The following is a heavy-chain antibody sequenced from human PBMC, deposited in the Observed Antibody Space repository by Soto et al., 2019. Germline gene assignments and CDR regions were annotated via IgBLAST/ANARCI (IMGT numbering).Heavy chain of an antibody. Sequence: GASVKVSCKASGYTFTGYYMHWVRQAPGQGLEWMGWINPNSGGTNYAQKFQGWVTMTRDTSISTAYMELSRLRSDDTAVYYCARDASYSSSSVGYGMDVWGQGTTVTVSS. CDR2: INPNSGGT. J-gene: IGHJ6*02. CDR1: GYTFTGYY. D-gene: IGHD6-6*01. CDR3: ARDASYSSSSVGYGMDV. V-gene: IGHV1-2*04.